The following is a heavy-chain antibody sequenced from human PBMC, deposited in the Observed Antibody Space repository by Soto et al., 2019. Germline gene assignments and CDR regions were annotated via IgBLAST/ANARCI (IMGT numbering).Heavy chain of an antibody. CDR2: IRSKAYGGTT. CDR1: GFTFGDYA. CDR3: TRDRKYYGMDV. Sequence: PGGSLRLSXTASGFTFGDYAMSWVRQAPGKGLEWVGFIRSKAYGGTTEYAASVKGRFTISRDDSKSIAYLQMNSLKTEDTAVYYCTRDRKYYGMDVWGQGTTVTVSS. V-gene: IGHV3-49*04. J-gene: IGHJ6*02.